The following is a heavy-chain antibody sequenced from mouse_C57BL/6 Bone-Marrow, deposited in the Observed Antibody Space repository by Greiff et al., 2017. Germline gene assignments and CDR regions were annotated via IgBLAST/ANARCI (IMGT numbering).Heavy chain of an antibody. Sequence: VQLKESGAELVRPGSSVKMSCKTSGYTFTSYGINWVKQRPGQGLEWIGYIYIGNGYTEYNEKFKGKATLTSDTSSSTASMQLSSLTSEDSAIYFCARGGLLLGWYFDVWGTGTTVTVSS. CDR3: ARGGLLLGWYFDV. V-gene: IGHV1-58*01. J-gene: IGHJ1*03. CDR1: GYTFTSYG. CDR2: IYIGNGYT. D-gene: IGHD1-1*01.